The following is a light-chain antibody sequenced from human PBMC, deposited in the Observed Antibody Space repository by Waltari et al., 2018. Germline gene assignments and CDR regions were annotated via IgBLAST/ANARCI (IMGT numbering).Light chain of an antibody. Sequence: VQMTQSPSFLSASVGDTVPITCRASQGIANYLAWYQQKPGKVPKLLIYRASALHSGVPSRISGSGSGRDFTLTITNLQPEDVATYYCQNYNSAPYNFAQGTKLEIK. CDR2: RAS. CDR1: QGIANY. J-gene: IGKJ2*01. CDR3: QNYNSAPYN. V-gene: IGKV1-27*01.